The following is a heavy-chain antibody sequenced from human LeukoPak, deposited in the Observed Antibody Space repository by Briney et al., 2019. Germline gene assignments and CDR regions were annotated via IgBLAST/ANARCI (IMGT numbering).Heavy chain of an antibody. CDR3: ANTPAGGFRSKEPSYYFDY. D-gene: IGHD3-16*01. Sequence: GGSLRLSCAASGFTFSSYAMSWVRQAPGKRLEWVSAISGSGGSTYYADSVKGRFTISRDNSKNTLYLQMNSLRAEDTAVYYCANTPAGGFRSKEPSYYFDYWGQGTLVTVSS. V-gene: IGHV3-23*01. J-gene: IGHJ4*02. CDR2: ISGSGGST. CDR1: GFTFSSYA.